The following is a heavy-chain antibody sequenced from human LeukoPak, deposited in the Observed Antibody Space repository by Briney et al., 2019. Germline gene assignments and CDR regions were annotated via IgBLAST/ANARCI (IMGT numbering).Heavy chain of an antibody. CDR3: AKAPSGGYCSSTSCYEFGMDV. CDR1: GFTFTNHW. CDR2: IKPDGRET. Sequence: GGSLRLSCVASGFTFTNHWMHWVRQAPGKGLVWVSRIKPDGRETNYADSVKGRFTISRDNSKNTLYLQMNSLRAEDTAVYYCAKAPSGGYCSSTSCYEFGMDVWGQGTTVTVSS. J-gene: IGHJ6*02. D-gene: IGHD2-2*01. V-gene: IGHV3-74*01.